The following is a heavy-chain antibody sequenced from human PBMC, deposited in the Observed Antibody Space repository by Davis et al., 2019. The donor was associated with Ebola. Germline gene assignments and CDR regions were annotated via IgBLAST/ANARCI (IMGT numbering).Heavy chain of an antibody. D-gene: IGHD2-2*02. J-gene: IGHJ5*02. CDR1: GYSISSGYY. V-gene: IGHV4-38-2*02. CDR2: IYHSGST. CDR3: ARQIVPAAIRSPWFDP. Sequence: PSETLSLTCTVSGYSISSGYYWGWIRQPPGKGLEWIGSIYHSGSTYYNPSLKSRVTISVDTSKNQFSLKLSSVTAADTAVYYCARQIVPAAIRSPWFDPWGQGTLVTVSS.